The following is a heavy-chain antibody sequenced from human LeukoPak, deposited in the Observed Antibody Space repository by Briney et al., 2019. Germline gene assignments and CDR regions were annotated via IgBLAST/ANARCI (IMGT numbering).Heavy chain of an antibody. CDR3: ARESLAVAGTFY. Sequence: GGSLRLSCAASGYTFSSYSMNWVLQAPGKGLEWVSSISSSSSYIYYADSVKGRFTISRDNAKNSLYLQMNSLRAEDTAVYYCARESLAVAGTFYWGQGTLVTVSS. CDR1: GYTFSSYS. CDR2: ISSSSSYI. D-gene: IGHD6-19*01. V-gene: IGHV3-21*01. J-gene: IGHJ4*02.